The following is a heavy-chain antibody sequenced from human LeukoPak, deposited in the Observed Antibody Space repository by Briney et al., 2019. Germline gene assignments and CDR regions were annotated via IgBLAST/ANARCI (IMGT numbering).Heavy chain of an antibody. J-gene: IGHJ4*02. CDR2: IYSGGST. CDR3: TGAPGRWLALDY. Sequence: GGSLRLSCAASGFTVSSTYMRWVRQAPGKGLEWVSVIYSGGSTYYADSVKGRFTISRDNSKNTLYLQMNSLRAEDTAVYYCTGAPGRWLALDYWGQGTLVTVSS. V-gene: IGHV3-53*01. D-gene: IGHD5-24*01. CDR1: GFTVSSTY.